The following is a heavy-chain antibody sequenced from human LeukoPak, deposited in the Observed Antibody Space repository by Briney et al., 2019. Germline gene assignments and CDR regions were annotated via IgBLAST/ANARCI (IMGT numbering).Heavy chain of an antibody. Sequence: GRSLRLSCAASGFTFSSYGMHWVRQAPGKGLEWVAAISYDGSNKYYADSVKGRFTISRDNSKNTLYLQMNSLRAEDTAVYYCAKDVSWAYYYDSSGYHPDYWGQGTLVTVSS. CDR2: ISYDGSNK. CDR1: GFTFSSYG. J-gene: IGHJ4*02. V-gene: IGHV3-30*18. D-gene: IGHD3-22*01. CDR3: AKDVSWAYYYDSSGYHPDY.